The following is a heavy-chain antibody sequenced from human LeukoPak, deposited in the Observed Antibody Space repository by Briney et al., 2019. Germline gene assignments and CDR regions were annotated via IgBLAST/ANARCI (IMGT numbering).Heavy chain of an antibody. Sequence: ESLKLSCEGSRYSFDSYAMTWVRQAPGKGLEWVSSINGGGDITYYAESVKGRFTVSRDNSKNTLFLQMNSLRAEDTAVFYCAKRYGDSTGWFFDFWGQGSLVTVSS. V-gene: IGHV3-23*01. J-gene: IGHJ4*02. CDR3: AKRYGDSTGWFFDF. D-gene: IGHD6-13*01. CDR1: RYSFDSYA. CDR2: INGGGDIT.